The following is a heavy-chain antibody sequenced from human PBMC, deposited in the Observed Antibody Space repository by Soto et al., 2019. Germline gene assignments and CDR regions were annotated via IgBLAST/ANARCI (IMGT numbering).Heavy chain of an antibody. Sequence: VASVKVSCKASGGTFSSYAISWVRQAPGQGLEWMGGIIPIFGTANYAQKFQGRVTITADESTSTAYMELSSLRSEDTAVYYCARDRVAAPSRYYYYGMDVWGQGTTVTVSS. CDR3: ARDRVAAPSRYYYYGMDV. J-gene: IGHJ6*02. V-gene: IGHV1-69*13. D-gene: IGHD6-25*01. CDR1: GGTFSSYA. CDR2: IIPIFGTA.